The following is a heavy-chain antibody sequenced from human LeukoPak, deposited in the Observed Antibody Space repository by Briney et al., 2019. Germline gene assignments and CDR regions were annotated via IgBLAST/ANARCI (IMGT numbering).Heavy chain of an antibody. CDR3: ARGLPSFDC. CDR1: GFTLSNYY. J-gene: IGHJ4*02. Sequence: GGSLRLSCAVSGFTLSNYYMDWVRQSPGGGLEWVGRTDNEATSYTKNYASTVKARFTISRDDSDRLLYLQMNSLKTEETAVYYCARGLPSFDCWGQGTLVTVSS. V-gene: IGHV3-72*01. CDR2: TDNEATSYTK. D-gene: IGHD5-12*01.